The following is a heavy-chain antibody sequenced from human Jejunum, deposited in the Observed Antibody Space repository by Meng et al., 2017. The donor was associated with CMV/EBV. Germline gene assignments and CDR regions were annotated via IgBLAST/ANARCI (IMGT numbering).Heavy chain of an antibody. V-gene: IGHV1-2*02. J-gene: IGHJ4*02. CDR1: EYTFTDDY. CDR3: AKDAGSYLDYYFDY. Sequence: EYTFTDDYMQWVRQAPGQGLEWMGWINPQTGDTNYAPKFQGRVTMTRDMSINTVYMEVTRLRSDDTAVYYCAKDAGSYLDYYFDYWGQGTLVTVSS. CDR2: INPQTGDT. D-gene: IGHD1-26*01.